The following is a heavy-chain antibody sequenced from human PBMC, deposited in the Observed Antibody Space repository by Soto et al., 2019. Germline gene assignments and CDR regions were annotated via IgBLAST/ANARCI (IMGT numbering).Heavy chain of an antibody. Sequence: QVQLVESGGGVVQPGRSLRLSCAASGFTFSSYGMHWVRQAPGKGLERVAVISYDGSNKDYADSVNGRFTISRDNSKNTLYLQMNSLRAEDTAVYYCAKDSMYYDSSGYYYEGAFDIWCQGTMVTVAS. J-gene: IGHJ3*02. CDR3: AKDSMYYDSSGYYYEGAFDI. V-gene: IGHV3-30*18. CDR1: GFTFSSYG. D-gene: IGHD3-22*01. CDR2: ISYDGSNK.